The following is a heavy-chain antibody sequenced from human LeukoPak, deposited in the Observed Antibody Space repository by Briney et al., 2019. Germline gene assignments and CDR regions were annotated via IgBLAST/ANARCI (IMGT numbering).Heavy chain of an antibody. CDR3: AKGGRSSAFDI. V-gene: IGHV3-23*01. Sequence: GGSLRLSCAASGFTFSSYAMSWVRQAPGKGLEWVSNISGRAGSTFYAGSVKGRFTISRDNSKNTLYLQMNSLRAEDTAVYCCAKGGRSSAFDIWGQGTMITVSS. CDR2: ISGRAGST. CDR1: GFTFSSYA. J-gene: IGHJ3*02.